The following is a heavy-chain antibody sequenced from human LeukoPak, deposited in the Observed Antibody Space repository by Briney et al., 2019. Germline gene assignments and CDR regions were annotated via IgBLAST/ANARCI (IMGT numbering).Heavy chain of an antibody. Sequence: SETLSLTCAVSGGSFSGYYWSWIRKPPGQGLEWIGEVYHSGSSNYNPSLKSRVTISVDKSKNQFSLNLSSVTAADTAVYYCLYGGNSGDWVYWGQGTLVTVSS. D-gene: IGHD4-23*01. CDR2: VYHSGSS. CDR3: LYGGNSGDWVY. J-gene: IGHJ4*02. V-gene: IGHV4-34*03. CDR1: GGSFSGYY.